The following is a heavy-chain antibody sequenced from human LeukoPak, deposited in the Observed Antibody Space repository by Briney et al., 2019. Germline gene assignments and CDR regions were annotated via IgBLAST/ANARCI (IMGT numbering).Heavy chain of an antibody. CDR3: ARLYCSGGSCYQTINWFDP. CDR2: INSNSGST. CDR1: GYTFTGYY. Sequence: ASVKVSCKASGYTFTGYYMHWVRQAPGQGLEWMGWINSNSGSTNYAQKFQGRVTMTRDTSISTAYMELSRLRSDDTAVCYCARLYCSGGSCYQTINWFDPWGQGTLVTVSS. D-gene: IGHD2-15*01. J-gene: IGHJ5*02. V-gene: IGHV1-2*02.